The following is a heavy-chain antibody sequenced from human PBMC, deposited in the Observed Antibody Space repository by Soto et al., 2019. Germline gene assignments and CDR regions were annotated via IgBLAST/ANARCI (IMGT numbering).Heavy chain of an antibody. CDR3: AREASDESNYYYYYGMDV. J-gene: IGHJ6*02. CDR1: GDSVSSNSAA. CDR2: TYYRSKWYN. Sequence: KQSQTLSLTCAISGDSVSSNSAAWNWIRQSPSRGLEWLGRTYYRSKWYNDYAVSVKSRITINPDTSKNQFSLQLNSVTPEDTAVYYCAREASDESNYYYYYGMDVWGQGTTVTVSS. D-gene: IGHD2-21*02. V-gene: IGHV6-1*01.